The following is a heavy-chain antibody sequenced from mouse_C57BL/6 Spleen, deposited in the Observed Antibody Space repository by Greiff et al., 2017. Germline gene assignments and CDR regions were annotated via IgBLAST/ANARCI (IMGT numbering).Heavy chain of an antibody. Sequence: EVQLVESGGGLVQPGGSMKLSCVASGFTFSNYWMNWVRQSPEKGLAWVAQFRLKSDNYATHYAESVKGRFTISRDVSKSSVDLQMNNLRAEDTGIYYCTGDGPDYAMDYWGQGTAVNVSS. CDR1: GFTFSNYW. V-gene: IGHV6-3*01. CDR3: TGDGPDYAMDY. J-gene: IGHJ4*01. CDR2: FRLKSDNYAT.